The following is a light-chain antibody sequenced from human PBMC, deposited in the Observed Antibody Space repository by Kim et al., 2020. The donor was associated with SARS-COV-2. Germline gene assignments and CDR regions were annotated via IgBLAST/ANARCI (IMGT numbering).Light chain of an antibody. J-gene: IGLJ3*02. Sequence: GKTVTNSCTRSSGSIATNDVQWDQQRPGSVPTTVIYENNQRPSGVPDRFSGSVDSSSNSASLTISGLKTEDEADYYCQSFDSSNLVFGGGTQLTVL. CDR2: ENN. CDR3: QSFDSSNLV. CDR1: SGSIATND. V-gene: IGLV6-57*03.